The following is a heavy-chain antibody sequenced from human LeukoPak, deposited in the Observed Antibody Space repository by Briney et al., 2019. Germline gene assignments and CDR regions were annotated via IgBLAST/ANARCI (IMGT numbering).Heavy chain of an antibody. CDR1: GFTFSNYA. V-gene: IGHV3-23*01. D-gene: IGHD1-26*01. CDR2: ITGPGVTT. CDR3: AKGDSGGSYTFDH. J-gene: IGHJ4*02. Sequence: GGPLCLSCAASGFTFSNYALSWVRQAPGKGLQWVSSITGPGVTTNYADSVKGRFTISRDNSKNTVDLQMNSLRAEDAAVYYCAKGDSGGSYTFDHWGQGTPVTVSS.